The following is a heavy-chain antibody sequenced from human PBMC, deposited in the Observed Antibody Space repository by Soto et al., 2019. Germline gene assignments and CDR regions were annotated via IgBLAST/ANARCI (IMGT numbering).Heavy chain of an antibody. CDR2: ISYDGSNK. Sequence: QVQLVESGGGVVQPGRSLRLSCAASGFTFSTYGMHWVRQAPGKGLEWVAVISYDGSNKDYVDSVKGRFSMSSDKSKKQVYEQMTSQRAKDTGVIYCAKDRSSGEPYYYYGVDVWGQGTMVTVSS. CDR3: AKDRSSGEPYYYYGVDV. V-gene: IGHV3-30*18. J-gene: IGHJ6*02. D-gene: IGHD4-17*01. CDR1: GFTFSTYG.